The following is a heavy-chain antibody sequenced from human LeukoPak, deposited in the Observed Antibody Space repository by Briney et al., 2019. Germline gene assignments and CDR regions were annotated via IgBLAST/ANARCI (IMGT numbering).Heavy chain of an antibody. Sequence: PGGSLRLSCAASGFTFSSSGMHWVRQAPGKGLEWVAVISDDASNKYYADFVKGRFTISRDNSKNTVYLQMNSLRAEDTAVYYCAKGGTLWFGSQSDYWGQGTLVTVSS. CDR2: ISDDASNK. V-gene: IGHV3-30*18. CDR1: GFTFSSSG. D-gene: IGHD3-10*01. J-gene: IGHJ4*02. CDR3: AKGGTLWFGSQSDY.